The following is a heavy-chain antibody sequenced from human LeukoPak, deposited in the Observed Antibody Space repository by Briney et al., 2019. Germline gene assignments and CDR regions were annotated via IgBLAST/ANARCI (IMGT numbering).Heavy chain of an antibody. CDR1: GFTFSSYE. CDR3: ASILLWYVYDY. J-gene: IGHJ4*02. D-gene: IGHD3-10*01. Sequence: QPGGSLRLSCAASGFTFSSYEMNWVRQAPGKGLEWVSYISSSGSTIYYADSVKGRFTISRDNAKNTLYLQMNSLRAEDTAVYYCASILLWYVYDYWGQGTLVTVSS. V-gene: IGHV3-48*03. CDR2: ISSSGSTI.